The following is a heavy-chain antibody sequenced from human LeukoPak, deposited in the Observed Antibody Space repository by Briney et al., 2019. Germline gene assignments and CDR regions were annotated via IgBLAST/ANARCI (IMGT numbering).Heavy chain of an antibody. CDR3: ARQFNKRVRGVKGYMDV. Sequence: PETLSLTCTVSGGSISSSSYYWAWIRQPPGEGLEWIGNIYYSGSTYYNPSLKSRVTISVDTSKNQFSLKLSSVTAADTAVYYCARQFNKRVRGVKGYMDVWGKGTTVTISS. J-gene: IGHJ6*03. CDR2: IYYSGST. D-gene: IGHD3-10*01. CDR1: GGSISSSSYY. V-gene: IGHV4-39*01.